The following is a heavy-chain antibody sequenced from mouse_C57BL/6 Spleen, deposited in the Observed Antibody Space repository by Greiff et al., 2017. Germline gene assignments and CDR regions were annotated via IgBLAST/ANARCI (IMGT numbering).Heavy chain of an antibody. J-gene: IGHJ3*01. D-gene: IGHD6-1*01. CDR1: GYTFTSYW. V-gene: IGHV1-7*01. Sequence: QVQLKESGAELAKPGASVKLSCKASGYTFTSYWMHWVKQRPGQGLEWIGYINPSSGYTKYNQKFKDKATLTADKSSSTAYMQLSSLTYEDSAVYYCAKEDSTTGFAYWGQGTLVTVSA. CDR2: INPSSGYT. CDR3: AKEDSTTGFAY.